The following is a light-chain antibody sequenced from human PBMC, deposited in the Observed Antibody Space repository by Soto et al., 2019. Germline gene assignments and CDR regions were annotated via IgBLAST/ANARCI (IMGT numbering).Light chain of an antibody. CDR3: LQDYNFRT. CDR1: QGIRND. J-gene: IGKJ1*01. V-gene: IGKV1-6*01. CDR2: AAS. Sequence: AIQMTQSPSSLSASVGDRVTITCRASQGIRNDLHWFQQKPGKAPRLLIYAASHLQNGVPSRFSGGGSGTDFSLTISSLQPEDFATYYCLQDYNFRTFGQGTKVDI.